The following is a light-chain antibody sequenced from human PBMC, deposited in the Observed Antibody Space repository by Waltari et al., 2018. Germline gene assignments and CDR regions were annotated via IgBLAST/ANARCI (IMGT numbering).Light chain of an antibody. V-gene: IGKV3-20*01. J-gene: IGKJ1*01. CDR2: GSA. CDR3: QHYVSLPAT. Sequence: EIVLTQSPGSLSSSPGERVTLSCRASQSVSRTLARYQQKPGQAPMLLIFGSASRATGIPDRFSGSGSGTDFSLTISRLEPEDFAVYYCQHYVSLPATFGQGTKVEIK. CDR1: QSVSRT.